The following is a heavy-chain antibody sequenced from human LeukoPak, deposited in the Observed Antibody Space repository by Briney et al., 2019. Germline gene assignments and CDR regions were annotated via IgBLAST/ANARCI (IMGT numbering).Heavy chain of an antibody. J-gene: IGHJ6*02. CDR2: ISYDGSNK. CDR1: GFTFSSNA. CDR3: ARDGPIAAGYYYYYYGMDV. V-gene: IGHV3-30-3*01. Sequence: GGSLRLSCAASGFTFSSNAMHWVRQAPGKGLEWVAVISYDGSNKYYADSVKGRFTISRDNSKNTLYLQMNSLRAEDTAVYYCARDGPIAAGYYYYYYGMDVWGQGTTVTVSS. D-gene: IGHD6-13*01.